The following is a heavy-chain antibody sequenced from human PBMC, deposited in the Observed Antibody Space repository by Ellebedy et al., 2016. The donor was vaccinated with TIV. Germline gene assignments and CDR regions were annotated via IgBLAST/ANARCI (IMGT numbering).Heavy chain of an antibody. D-gene: IGHD1-26*01. CDR1: GFTFSDYY. J-gene: IGHJ4*02. V-gene: IGHV3-23*01. Sequence: GESLKISCAASGFTFSDYYMSWIRQAPGKGLEWVSAISGSGGSTYYADSVKGRFTISRDNSKNTLYLQMNSLRAEDTAVYYCAKEPISPIVGATRGDWGQGTLVTVSS. CDR3: AKEPISPIVGATRGD. CDR2: ISGSGGST.